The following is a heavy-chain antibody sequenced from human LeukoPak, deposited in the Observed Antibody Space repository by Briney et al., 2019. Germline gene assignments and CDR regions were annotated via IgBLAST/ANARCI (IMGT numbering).Heavy chain of an antibody. CDR2: INAYNGNT. V-gene: IGHV1-18*01. D-gene: IGHD3-16*02. J-gene: IGHJ4*02. CDR1: GYTFTSYG. CDR3: ARDHRGNDYVWGSYRSPDY. Sequence: ASVKVSCKASGYTFTSYGISWVRQAPGQGLEWMGWINAYNGNTNYAQKLQGRVTMTTDTSTSTAYMELRSLRSDDTAVYYCARDHRGNDYVWGSYRSPDYWGQGTLVTVSS.